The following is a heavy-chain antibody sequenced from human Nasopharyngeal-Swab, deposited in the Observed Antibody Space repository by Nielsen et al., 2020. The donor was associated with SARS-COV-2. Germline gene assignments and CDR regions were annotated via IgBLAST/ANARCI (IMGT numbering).Heavy chain of an antibody. V-gene: IGHV3-20*01. Sequence: GESLKISCAASGFTFDDYGMSWVRQAPGKGLKWVSGINWNGGSTGYADSVKGRFTISRDNAKNSLYLQMNSLRAEDTALYHCAREGGYCSGGSCPYYGMDVWGQGTTVTVSS. CDR3: AREGGYCSGGSCPYYGMDV. J-gene: IGHJ6*02. CDR1: GFTFDDYG. CDR2: INWNGGST. D-gene: IGHD2-15*01.